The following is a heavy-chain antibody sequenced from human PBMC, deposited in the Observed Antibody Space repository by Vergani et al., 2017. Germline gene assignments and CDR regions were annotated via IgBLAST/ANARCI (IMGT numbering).Heavy chain of an antibody. CDR1: GGSFSNYF. Sequence: QVQLQQWGAGLLKPSVTLSLTCAVYGGSFSNYFWSWVRQPPGQGLEWIGEVNPRETANYNPSLKSRVTISTDATKNHFPLKLSSVTAADTAVDYCARGFRGLTGYYFRYFDNWGQGALVAVSS. D-gene: IGHD3-22*01. J-gene: IGHJ4*02. V-gene: IGHV4-34*01. CDR2: VNPRETA. CDR3: ARGFRGLTGYYFRYFDN.